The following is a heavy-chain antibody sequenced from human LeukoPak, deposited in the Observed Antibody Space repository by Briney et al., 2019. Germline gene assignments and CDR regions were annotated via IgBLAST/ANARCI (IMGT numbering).Heavy chain of an antibody. V-gene: IGHV3-30*03. J-gene: IGHJ6*02. Sequence: GRSLRLSCAASGFTFSSYGMHGVRQAPGKGLEWVAVISYDGSNKYYADSVKGRFTISRDNSKNTLYLQMNSLRAEDTAVYYCAGTEVRGRIYYHYGMDVWGQGTTVTVSS. CDR2: ISYDGSNK. CDR3: AGTEVRGRIYYHYGMDV. CDR1: GFTFSSYG. D-gene: IGHD3-10*01.